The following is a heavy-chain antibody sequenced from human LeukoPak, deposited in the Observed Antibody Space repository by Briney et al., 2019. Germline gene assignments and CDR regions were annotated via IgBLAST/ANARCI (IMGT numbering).Heavy chain of an antibody. CDR1: GYTFTSYY. CDR3: ASSLSKLPSDY. Sequence: ASVKVSCKASGYTFTSYYMHWVRQAPGQGLEWMGIINPSGGSTSYAQKFQGRVTMTKDTSTSTGYMELSSLRSDDRAVYYCASSLSKLPSDYWGQGTLVTVSS. CDR2: INPSGGST. J-gene: IGHJ4*02. D-gene: IGHD2-15*01. V-gene: IGHV1-46*03.